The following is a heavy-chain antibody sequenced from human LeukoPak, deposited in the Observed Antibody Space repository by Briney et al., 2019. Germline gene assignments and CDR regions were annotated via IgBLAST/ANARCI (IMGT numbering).Heavy chain of an antibody. CDR3: ARVRNGNSYGFSQDAFDI. J-gene: IGHJ3*02. Sequence: ASVKVSCKASGYTFTGYYMHWVRQAPGQGLEWMGWINPNSGGTNYAQKFQGWVTMTRDTSISTAYMELSRLRSDDTAVYYCARVRNGNSYGFSQDAFDIWGQGTMVTVSS. V-gene: IGHV1-2*04. CDR1: GYTFTGYY. CDR2: INPNSGGT. D-gene: IGHD5-18*01.